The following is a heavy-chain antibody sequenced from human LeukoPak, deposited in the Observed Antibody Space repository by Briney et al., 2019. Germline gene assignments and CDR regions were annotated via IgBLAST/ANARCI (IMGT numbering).Heavy chain of an antibody. Sequence: PSETLSLTCTVSGGSISSYYWSWIRQPPGKGLEWIGYIYHSGSTYYNPSLKSRVTISVDRSKNQFSLKLSSVTAADTAVYYCARSYGDYDNWFDPWGQGTLVTVSS. CDR1: GGSISSYY. D-gene: IGHD4-17*01. CDR3: ARSYGDYDNWFDP. CDR2: IYHSGST. J-gene: IGHJ5*02. V-gene: IGHV4-59*04.